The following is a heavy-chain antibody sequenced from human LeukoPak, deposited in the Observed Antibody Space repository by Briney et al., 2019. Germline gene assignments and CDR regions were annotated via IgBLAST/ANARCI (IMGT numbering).Heavy chain of an antibody. V-gene: IGHV1-69*13. CDR3: ARDVESDYGDYHDAFDI. CDR2: IIPIFGTA. Sequence: SVKVSCKASGGTFSSYAISWVRQAPGQGLEWMGGIIPIFGTANYAQKFQGRVTITADESTSTAYMELSSLRSEDTAVYYCARDVESDYGDYHDAFDIWGQGTMVTVSS. J-gene: IGHJ3*02. CDR1: GGTFSSYA. D-gene: IGHD4-17*01.